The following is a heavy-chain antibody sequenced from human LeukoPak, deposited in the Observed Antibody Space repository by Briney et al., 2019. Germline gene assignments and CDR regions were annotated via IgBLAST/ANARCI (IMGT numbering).Heavy chain of an antibody. J-gene: IGHJ4*02. V-gene: IGHV4-39*07. D-gene: IGHD3-10*01. CDR1: GGSISSSNYY. CDR2: IFYSGST. CDR3: ARSSGLLGPGTLDY. Sequence: SETLSLTCTVSGGSISSSNYYWGWIRQPPGKGLEWIGSIFYSGSTYYNPSLKSRVTISVDTSKNQFSLKLSSVTAADTAVYYCARSSGLLGPGTLDYWGQGTLVTVSS.